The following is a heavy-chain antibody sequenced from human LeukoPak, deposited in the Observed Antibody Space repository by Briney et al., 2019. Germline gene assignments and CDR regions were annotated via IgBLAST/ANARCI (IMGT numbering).Heavy chain of an antibody. Sequence: SETLSLTCTVSGGSISSSSYYWGWIRQPPGKGLEWIGSIYYSGSTYYNPSLKSRVTISVDTSKNQFSLKLSSVTAADTAVYYCATVRGTYYYYYMDVWGKGTTVTISS. V-gene: IGHV4-39*01. CDR3: ATVRGTYYYYYMDV. J-gene: IGHJ6*03. CDR1: GGSISSSSYY. CDR2: IYYSGST. D-gene: IGHD3-10*01.